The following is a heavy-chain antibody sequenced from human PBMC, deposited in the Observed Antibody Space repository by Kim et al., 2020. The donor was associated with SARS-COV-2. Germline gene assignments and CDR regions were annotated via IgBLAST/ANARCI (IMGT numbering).Heavy chain of an antibody. CDR1: GFTFSSYG. J-gene: IGHJ4*02. Sequence: GGSLRLSCAASGFTFSSYGMHWVRQAPGKGLEWVAVISYDGSNKYYADSVKGRFTISRDNSKNTLYLQMNSLRAEDTAVYYCASLSTRGVIITRDYWGQGTLVTVSS. CDR2: ISYDGSNK. V-gene: IGHV3-30*03. CDR3: ASLSTRGVIITRDY. D-gene: IGHD3-10*01.